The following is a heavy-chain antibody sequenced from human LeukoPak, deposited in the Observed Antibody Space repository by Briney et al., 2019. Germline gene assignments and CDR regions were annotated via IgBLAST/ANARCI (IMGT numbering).Heavy chain of an antibody. CDR3: AKHYNYYDSSGYFDY. J-gene: IGHJ4*02. Sequence: GGSLRLSCAASGFTFSSYDMHWVRQAPGKGLEWVAVISYDGSNKYYADSVKGRFTISRDNSKNTLYLQMNSLRAEDTAVYYCAKHYNYYDSSGYFDYWGQGTLVTVSS. CDR2: ISYDGSNK. D-gene: IGHD3-22*01. CDR1: GFTFSSYD. V-gene: IGHV3-30*18.